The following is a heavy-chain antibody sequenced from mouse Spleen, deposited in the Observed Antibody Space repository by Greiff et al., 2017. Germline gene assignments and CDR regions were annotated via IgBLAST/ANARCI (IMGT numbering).Heavy chain of an antibody. CDR2: ISSGGSYT. J-gene: IGHJ4*01. D-gene: IGHD1-1*01. V-gene: IGHV5-9-3*01. CDR1: GFTFSSYA. Sequence: EVQGVESGGGLVKPGGSLKLSCAASGFTFSSYAMSWVRQTPEKRLEWVATISSGGSYTYYPDSVKGRFTISRDNAKNTLYLQMSSLRSEDTAMYYCARHLPVYGSSHYAMGYWGQGTSVTVSS. CDR3: ARHLPVYGSSHYAMGY.